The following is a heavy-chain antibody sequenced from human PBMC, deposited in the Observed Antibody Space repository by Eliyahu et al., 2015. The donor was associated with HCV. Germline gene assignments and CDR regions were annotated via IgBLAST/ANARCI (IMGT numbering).Heavy chain of an antibody. CDR1: GYNFISYY. CDR2: IKPTGGST. CDR3: TRDPKYADYTPQSFDI. Sequence: QVQLVQSGAEVKKPGASMNISCKASGYNFISYYVHWVRQAPGQGLEWMGIIKPTGGSTTYAQKFQGRVTMTRDTSTTTVYMELSNLRSDDTAVYFCTRDPKYADYTPQSFDIWGQGTMVTVSS. V-gene: IGHV1-46*01. J-gene: IGHJ3*02. D-gene: IGHD3-3*01.